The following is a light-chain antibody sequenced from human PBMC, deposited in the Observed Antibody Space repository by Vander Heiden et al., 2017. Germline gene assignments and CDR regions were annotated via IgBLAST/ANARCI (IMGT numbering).Light chain of an antibody. CDR3: QAWDSRLWV. J-gene: IGLJ3*02. CDR1: KLGDKY. Sequence: SYDLTQPPSVSVSPGQTASITCSGDKLGDKYASWYQQRPGQSPVLVIYQDNKRPSGIPERFSASNSGATATLTISGTQAMDDSYYYSQAWDSRLWVFGGGTKLTVL. CDR2: QDN. V-gene: IGLV3-1*01.